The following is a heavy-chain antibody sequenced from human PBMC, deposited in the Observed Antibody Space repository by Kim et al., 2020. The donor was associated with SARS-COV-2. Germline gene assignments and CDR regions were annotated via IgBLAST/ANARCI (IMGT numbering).Heavy chain of an antibody. CDR2: ISYYGSNK. Sequence: GGSLRLSCAASGFTFSSYGMHWVRQAPGKGLEWVAVISYYGSNKYYADSVKGRFTISRDNSKNTLYLQMNSLRAEDTAVYYCAASIAVAGTNPYYYYYGMDVWGQGTTVTVSS. CDR1: GFTFSSYG. D-gene: IGHD6-19*01. CDR3: AASIAVAGTNPYYYYYGMDV. V-gene: IGHV3-30*03. J-gene: IGHJ6*02.